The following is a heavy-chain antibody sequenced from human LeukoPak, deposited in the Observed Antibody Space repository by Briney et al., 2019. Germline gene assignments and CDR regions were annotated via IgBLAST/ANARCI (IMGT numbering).Heavy chain of an antibody. J-gene: IGHJ3*01. V-gene: IGHV5-51*01. Sequence: GESLKISCKTSGYSFSIYWIGWVRQMPGQGLEWLGIIFSGDPDTRYSPSFQGQITISADKSISTAYLQWNSLKASDTAMYYCSRWVTADRGKKDAFYGWGKGVIVTVA. CDR3: SRWVTADRGKKDAFYG. D-gene: IGHD2-21*02. CDR1: GYSFSIYW. CDR2: IFSGDPDT.